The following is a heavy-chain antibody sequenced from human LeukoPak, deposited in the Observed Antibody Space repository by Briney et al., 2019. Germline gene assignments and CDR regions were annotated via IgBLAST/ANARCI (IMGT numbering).Heavy chain of an antibody. CDR1: GFTFSSYG. D-gene: IGHD5-24*01. CDR2: IRYDGSNK. V-gene: IGHV3-30*02. CDR3: AKDRRVGDGYNYFDY. Sequence: AGGSLRLSCAASGFTFSSYGMHWVRQAPGKGLEWVAFIRYDGSNKYYADSVKGRFTISRDNSKNTLYLQMNSLRAEDTAVYYCAKDRRVGDGYNYFDYWGQGTLVTVSS. J-gene: IGHJ4*02.